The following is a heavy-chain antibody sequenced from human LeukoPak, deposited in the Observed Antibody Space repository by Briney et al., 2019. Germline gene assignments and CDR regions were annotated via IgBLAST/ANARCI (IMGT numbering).Heavy chain of an antibody. D-gene: IGHD2-2*01. Sequence: GGSLRLSCAASGFTLSRSWMSWVRQAPGKGLEWVANINQDGSEKNYVDSVKGRFTISRDNAKNPLYLQMNSLRAEDTAVYYCARAYQTDYWGQGTLVTVSS. CDR1: GFTLSRSW. CDR2: INQDGSEK. CDR3: ARAYQTDY. V-gene: IGHV3-7*05. J-gene: IGHJ4*02.